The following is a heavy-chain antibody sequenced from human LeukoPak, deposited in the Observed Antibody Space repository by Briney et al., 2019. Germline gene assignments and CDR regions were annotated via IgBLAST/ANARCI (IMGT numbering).Heavy chain of an antibody. Sequence: SETLSLTCTVSGGSISSSSYYWGWIRQPPGKGLEWIGSIYYSGSTYYNPSLKSRVTISVDKSKNQFSLKLSSVTAADTAVYYCARGARWSSSWLDYWGQGTLVTVSS. CDR2: IYYSGST. CDR1: GGSISSSSYY. CDR3: ARGARWSSSWLDY. V-gene: IGHV4-39*07. D-gene: IGHD6-13*01. J-gene: IGHJ4*02.